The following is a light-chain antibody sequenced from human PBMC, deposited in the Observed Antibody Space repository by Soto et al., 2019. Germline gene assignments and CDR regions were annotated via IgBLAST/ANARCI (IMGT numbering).Light chain of an antibody. Sequence: EIVLTQSPATLSLSPGERATLSCRASQSVSSYLAWYQQKPGQAPRLLIYDASNRATGIPARFSGSGSGTDCTLTISSLEPEDFAVYYGQERSNWPPRYTFGQGTKLESK. V-gene: IGKV3-11*01. CDR2: DAS. CDR1: QSVSSY. CDR3: QERSNWPPRYT. J-gene: IGKJ2*01.